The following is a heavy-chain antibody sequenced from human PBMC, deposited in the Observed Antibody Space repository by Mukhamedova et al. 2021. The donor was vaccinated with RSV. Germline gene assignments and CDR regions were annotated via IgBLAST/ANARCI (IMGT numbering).Heavy chain of an antibody. Sequence: NWIRQPAGKGLEWIGRLYTSGSTDYNPALKSRVTISVDTSKNQFSLKLTAVTAADTAVDYCARDEPYSSRWYFDFDIWGQGRMVT. CDR2: LYTSGST. D-gene: IGHD6-13*01. CDR3: ARDEPYSSRWYFDFDI. J-gene: IGHJ3*02. V-gene: IGHV4-61*02.